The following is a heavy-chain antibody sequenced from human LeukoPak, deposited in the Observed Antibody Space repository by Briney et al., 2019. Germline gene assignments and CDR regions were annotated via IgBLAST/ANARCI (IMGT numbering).Heavy chain of an antibody. D-gene: IGHD3-10*01. CDR1: GDSVSGSPAV. V-gene: IGHV6-1*01. CDR3: ARGAVRGGTNFDY. CDR2: AYYRSKWYI. Sequence: SQTLSLTCSISGDSVSGSPAVWNWIRQSPSRGLEWLGRAYYRSKWYIDYAVSVKGRITIAPDTSKNQFSLQLNSVTPEDTAVYYCARGAVRGGTNFDYWGQGTLVTVSS. J-gene: IGHJ4*02.